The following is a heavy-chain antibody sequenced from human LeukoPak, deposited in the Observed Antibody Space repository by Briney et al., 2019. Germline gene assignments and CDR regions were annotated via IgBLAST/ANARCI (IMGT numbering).Heavy chain of an antibody. CDR3: ARAGGYCSSTSCDGYWFDP. V-gene: IGHV4-30-2*01. D-gene: IGHD2-2*01. CDR1: GGSISSGGYS. CDR2: IYHSGST. Sequence: SETLSLTCAVSGGSISSGGYSWSWIRQPPGKGLEWIGYIYHSGSTYYNPSLKSRVTMSVDRSKNQLSLKLSSVTAADTAVYYCARAGGYCSSTSCDGYWFDPWGQGTLVTVSS. J-gene: IGHJ5*02.